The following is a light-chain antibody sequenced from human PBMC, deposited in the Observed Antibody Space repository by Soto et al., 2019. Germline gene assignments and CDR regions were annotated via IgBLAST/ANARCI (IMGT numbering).Light chain of an antibody. CDR1: QSISSW. J-gene: IGKJ1*01. V-gene: IGKV1-5*03. CDR3: QHQRT. Sequence: DIQMTQSPSTLSASVGDRVTITCRASQSISSWLAWYQQKPGKAPKLLIYKASSLESGVPSRFSGSGSGTEFTLAISNLQPDEFATYYCQHQRTFGQGTKMEIK. CDR2: KAS.